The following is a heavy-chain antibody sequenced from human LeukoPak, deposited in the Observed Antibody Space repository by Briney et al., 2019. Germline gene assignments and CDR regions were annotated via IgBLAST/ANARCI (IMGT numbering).Heavy chain of an antibody. J-gene: IGHJ5*02. V-gene: IGHV1-69*13. CDR3: ARDLAGATDWFDP. CDR1: GGTFSSYA. CDR2: IIPIFGTA. D-gene: IGHD1-26*01. Sequence: SVKVSCKASGGTFSSYAISWVRQAPGQGLEWMGGIIPIFGTANYAQKFQGRVTITADESTSTAYLELSSLRSEDTAVYCCARDLAGATDWFDPWGQGTLVTVSA.